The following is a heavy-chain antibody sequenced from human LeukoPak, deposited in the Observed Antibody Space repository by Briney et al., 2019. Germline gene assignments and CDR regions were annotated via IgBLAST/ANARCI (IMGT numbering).Heavy chain of an antibody. V-gene: IGHV3-30*18. Sequence: GGSLRLSCAASGFTFSSYGMHWVRQAPGKGLEWVAVISYDGSNKYYADSVKGRFTISRDNSKNTLYLQMNSLRAEDTAVYYCAKPGLPGYSSSWFDYWGQGTLVTVSS. CDR2: ISYDGSNK. CDR3: AKPGLPGYSSSWFDY. D-gene: IGHD6-13*01. CDR1: GFTFSSYG. J-gene: IGHJ4*02.